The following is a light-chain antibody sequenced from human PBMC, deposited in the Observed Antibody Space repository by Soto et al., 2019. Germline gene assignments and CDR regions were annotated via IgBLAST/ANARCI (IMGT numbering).Light chain of an antibody. CDR3: QQYNNWPRT. CDR1: QSVSTN. V-gene: IGKV3D-15*01. J-gene: IGKJ1*01. Sequence: EVVMSLSPATLSVSPGERATLSCRASQSVSTNLAWYQQKPGQAPRLLIYGASNRATGIPARFSGSGSGTDFTLTISSLEPEDFAVYYCQQYNNWPRTFGQGTKVDIK. CDR2: GAS.